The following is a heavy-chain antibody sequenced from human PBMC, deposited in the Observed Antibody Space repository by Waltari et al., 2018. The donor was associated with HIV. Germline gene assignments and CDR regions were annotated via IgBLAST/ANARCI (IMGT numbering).Heavy chain of an antibody. D-gene: IGHD2-15*01. CDR1: GYTFISYY. V-gene: IGHV1-46*01. J-gene: IGHJ4*02. CDR3: ARAPCSGGSCRLFDY. Sequence: QVQLVQSGAEVKKPGASVRVSCKASGYTFISYYIHWVRQAPGQGLEWMGIINPSGNSTSYVQKFQGRLTMTRDTSTSTVYMELSSLKSEDTAVYYCARAPCSGGSCRLFDYWGQGTLVTVSS. CDR2: INPSGNST.